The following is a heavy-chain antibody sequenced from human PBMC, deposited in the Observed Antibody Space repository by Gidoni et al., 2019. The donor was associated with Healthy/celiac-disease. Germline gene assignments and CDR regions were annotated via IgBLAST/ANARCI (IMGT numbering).Heavy chain of an antibody. CDR2: IWYDGSNK. D-gene: IGHD2-2*01. CDR3: ARDRYQLLRSGIYGMDV. Sequence: QVQLVESGGGVVQPGRSLRLSCAASGFTFSSYGMHWVRQAPGKGLEWVAVIWYDGSNKYYADSVKGRFTISRDNSKNTLYLQMNSLRAEDTAVYYCARDRYQLLRSGIYGMDVWGQGTTVTVSS. V-gene: IGHV3-33*01. J-gene: IGHJ6*02. CDR1: GFTFSSYG.